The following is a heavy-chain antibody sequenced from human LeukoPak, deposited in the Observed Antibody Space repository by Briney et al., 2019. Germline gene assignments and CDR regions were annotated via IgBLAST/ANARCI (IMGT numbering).Heavy chain of an antibody. Sequence: GGFLRLSCVASGLTMGSRYLNWVRQARGKGLEWVSALYLAGNTYYADSVRGRFIISRDNAKNSLYLQMNSLKAEDTAVYYCARPHPRTVFGVFSYYYGMDVWGQGTTVTVSS. J-gene: IGHJ6*02. CDR3: ARPHPRTVFGVFSYYYGMDV. CDR2: LYLAGNT. D-gene: IGHD3-3*01. V-gene: IGHV3-53*01. CDR1: GLTMGSRY.